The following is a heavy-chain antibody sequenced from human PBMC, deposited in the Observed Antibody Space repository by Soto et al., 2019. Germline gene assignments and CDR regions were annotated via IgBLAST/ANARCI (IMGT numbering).Heavy chain of an antibody. J-gene: IGHJ6*02. CDR3: ARIRGYWYGLDV. Sequence: GGSLRLSCAGSGFTLSTYGMTWVRQAPGKGLEWVSAITGTGGNTYYVDSVKGRFTSSRDNSKNMLYLQMNSVRVEGTAVYYCARIRGYWYGLDVWGQGTTVTVSS. CDR2: ITGTGGNT. CDR1: GFTLSTYG. V-gene: IGHV3-23*01.